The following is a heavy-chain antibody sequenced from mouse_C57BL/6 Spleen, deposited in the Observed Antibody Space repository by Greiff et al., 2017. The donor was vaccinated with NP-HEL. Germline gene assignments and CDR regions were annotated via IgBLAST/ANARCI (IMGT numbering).Heavy chain of an antibody. CDR3: ARSYAMDY. CDR2: IDPNSGGT. Sequence: VQLQQPGAELVKPGASVKLSCKASGYTFTSYWMHWVKQRPGRGLECIGRIDPNSGGTKYNEKFKNKATLTVDKPSSTAYMQLSSLTSEDSAVYYCARSYAMDYWGQGTSVTVSA. V-gene: IGHV1-72*01. J-gene: IGHJ4*01. CDR1: GYTFTSYW.